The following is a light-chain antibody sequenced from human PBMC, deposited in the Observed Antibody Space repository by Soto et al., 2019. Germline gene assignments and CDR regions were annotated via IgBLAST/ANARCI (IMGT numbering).Light chain of an antibody. V-gene: IGLV2-14*01. CDR1: SSDVGGYKY. J-gene: IGLJ3*02. CDR3: YSYTSSRNWV. CDR2: EVS. Sequence: QSALTQPASMSGSPGQSITISCTGTSSDVGGYKYVSWYQQHPGKAPKLMIYEVSNRPSGVSNRFSGSKSGNTASLTISGLQAEDEADYYCYSYTSSRNWVFGGGTKLTVL.